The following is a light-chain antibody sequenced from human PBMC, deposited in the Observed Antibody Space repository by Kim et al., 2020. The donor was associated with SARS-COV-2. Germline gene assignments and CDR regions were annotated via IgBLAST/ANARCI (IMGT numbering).Light chain of an antibody. CDR1: QSVSTY. CDR3: QQSYMTPLT. V-gene: IGKV1-39*01. Sequence: ASVGTRVTITCRASQSVSTYLNWYQQKPGKAPSLLIYAASSLQSGVPSRFSGSGSGTDFTLTISSLQPEDFATYYCQQSYMTPLTFGGGTKVDIK. J-gene: IGKJ4*01. CDR2: AAS.